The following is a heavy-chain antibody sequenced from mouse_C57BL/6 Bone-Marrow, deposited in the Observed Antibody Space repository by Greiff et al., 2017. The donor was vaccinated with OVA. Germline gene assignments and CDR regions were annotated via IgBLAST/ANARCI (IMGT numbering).Heavy chain of an antibody. V-gene: IGHV7-1*01. D-gene: IGHD2-3*01. Sequence: EVKLMESGGGLVQSGRSLRLSCATSGFTFSDFYMEWVRQAPGKGLEWIAASRNKANDYTTEYSASVKGRFIVSRDTSQSILYLQMNALRAEDTAIYYCARDAYDGHWYFDVWGTGTTVTVSS. CDR3: ARDAYDGHWYFDV. CDR1: GFTFSDFY. J-gene: IGHJ1*03. CDR2: SRNKANDYTT.